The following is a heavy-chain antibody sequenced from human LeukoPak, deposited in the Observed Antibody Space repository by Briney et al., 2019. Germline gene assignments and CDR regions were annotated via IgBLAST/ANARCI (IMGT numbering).Heavy chain of an antibody. J-gene: IGHJ6*02. CDR2: ISSSSSYI. CDR1: GFTFSSYS. CDR3: AAARKLGYCSSTSCLHGMDV. Sequence: TGGSLRLSCAASGFTFSSYSMNWVRQAPGMGLEWVSSISSSSSYIYYADSVKGRFTISRDNAKNSLYLQMNSLRAEDTAVYYCAAARKLGYCSSTSCLHGMDVWGQGTTVTVSS. D-gene: IGHD2-2*01. V-gene: IGHV3-21*01.